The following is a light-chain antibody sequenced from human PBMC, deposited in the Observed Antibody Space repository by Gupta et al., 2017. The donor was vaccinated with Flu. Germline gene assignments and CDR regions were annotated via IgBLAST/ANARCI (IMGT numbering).Light chain of an antibody. CDR2: EVS. Sequence: QSALTQPASVSGSPGQSITISCTGTSSDVGGYNYVSCYQQHPGNPPKLMIYEVSNRPSGASSRFAASYAGTTALPTTSGLQAEDDAYYYYTSYTSSSTWVFGGGTKLTVL. J-gene: IGLJ3*02. CDR3: TSYTSSSTWV. CDR1: SSDVGGYNY. V-gene: IGLV2-14*01.